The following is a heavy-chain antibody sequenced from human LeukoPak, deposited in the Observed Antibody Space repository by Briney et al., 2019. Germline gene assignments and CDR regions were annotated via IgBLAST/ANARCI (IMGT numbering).Heavy chain of an antibody. CDR1: GFTFSSYG. J-gene: IGHJ4*02. CDR2: IWYDGSNK. Sequence: GRSLRLSCAASGFTFSSYGMHWVRQAPGKGLEWVAVIWYDGSNKYYADSVKGRFTISRDNSKNTLYLQMNSLRAEDTAVYYCARGSTTDYYFDYWGQGTLVTASS. CDR3: ARGSTTDYYFDY. D-gene: IGHD1-1*01. V-gene: IGHV3-33*01.